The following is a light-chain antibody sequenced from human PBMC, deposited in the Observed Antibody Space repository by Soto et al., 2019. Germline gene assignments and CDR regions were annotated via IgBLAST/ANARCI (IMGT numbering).Light chain of an antibody. CDR3: QQRSDWPLT. J-gene: IGKJ5*01. V-gene: IGKV3-11*01. Sequence: IVMTQSPAALSVSPGERATLSCRASQSVSSNLAWYQQKTGQAPRLLIYDVSNRASGITARFSGSGSETDFTLTISSLETEEFAAYYCQQRSDWPLTFGQGTKLEIK. CDR1: QSVSSN. CDR2: DVS.